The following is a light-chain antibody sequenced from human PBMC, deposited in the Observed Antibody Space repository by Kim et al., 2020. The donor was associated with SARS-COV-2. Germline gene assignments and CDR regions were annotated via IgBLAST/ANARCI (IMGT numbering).Light chain of an antibody. J-gene: IGKJ4*01. V-gene: IGKV1-33*01. CDR2: DAS. Sequence: SAAGGDIVTITCQTTQDITKYFEWYQQKAGKAPKLLIYDASSLKTGVPSRFSGSESGTEFTFTISSLQPEDVATYYCQQYNTNPHTFGGGTKLEI. CDR3: QQYNTNPHT. CDR1: QDITKY.